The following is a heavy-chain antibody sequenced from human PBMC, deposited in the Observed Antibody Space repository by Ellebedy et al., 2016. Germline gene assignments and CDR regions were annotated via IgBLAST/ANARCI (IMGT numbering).Heavy chain of an antibody. D-gene: IGHD3-9*01. CDR2: IRSKANSYAT. J-gene: IGHJ3*02. CDR1: GFTFSGSA. V-gene: IGHV3-73*01. Sequence: GGSLRLSCAASGFTFSGSAMHWVRQASGKGLEWVGRIRSKANSYATAYAASVKGRFTISRDDSKNTAYLQMNSLKTEDTAVYYCTRPTRVYDILTGYRYSDAFDIWGQGTMVTVSS. CDR3: TRPTRVYDILTGYRYSDAFDI.